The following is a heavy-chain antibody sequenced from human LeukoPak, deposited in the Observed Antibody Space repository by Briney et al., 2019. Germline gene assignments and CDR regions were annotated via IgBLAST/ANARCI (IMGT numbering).Heavy chain of an antibody. V-gene: IGHV1-69*05. CDR2: IIPIFGTA. CDR3: ARGSGPIDIVVVPAAYHFDY. D-gene: IGHD2-2*01. J-gene: IGHJ4*02. CDR1: GGTFSSYA. Sequence: SVTVSFKASGGTFSSYAISWVRQAPGQGLEWMGGIIPIFGTANYAQKFQGRVTITTDESTSTAYMELSSLRSEDTAVYYCARGSGPIDIVVVPAAYHFDYWGQGTLVTVSS.